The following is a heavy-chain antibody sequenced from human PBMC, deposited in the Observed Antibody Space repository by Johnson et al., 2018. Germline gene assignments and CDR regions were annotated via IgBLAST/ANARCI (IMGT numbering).Heavy chain of an antibody. Sequence: QVQLVDSGGGLVKPGGSLRLSCAASGFTFSDYYMSWIRQAPWKGLEWVSYISSSGSTLYYADSVMGRFTISRDNDKNSLYLQMNSLRAEDTALYYCARPKNYGDYSEYFQHWGQGTLVTVSS. CDR1: GFTFSDYY. CDR3: ARPKNYGDYSEYFQH. J-gene: IGHJ1*01. V-gene: IGHV3-11*01. D-gene: IGHD4-17*01. CDR2: ISSSGSTL.